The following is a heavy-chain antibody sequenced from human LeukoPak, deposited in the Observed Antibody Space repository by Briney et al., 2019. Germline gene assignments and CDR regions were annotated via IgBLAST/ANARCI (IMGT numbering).Heavy chain of an antibody. CDR1: GFTFSSYE. D-gene: IGHD3-3*01. CDR2: ISSSSSII. CDR3: ASEIFGVVIRTGY. Sequence: TGGSLRLSCAASGFTFSSYEMNWVRQAPGKGLEWVSYISSSSSIIYYADSVKGRFTISRDNAKNSLYLQMNSLRAEDTAVYYCASEIFGVVIRTGYWGQGTLVTVSS. J-gene: IGHJ4*02. V-gene: IGHV3-48*01.